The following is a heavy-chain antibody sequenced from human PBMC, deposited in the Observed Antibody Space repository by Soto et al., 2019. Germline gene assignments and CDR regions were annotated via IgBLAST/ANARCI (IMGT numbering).Heavy chain of an antibody. Sequence: VQLVESGGGVVQPGRSLRLSCAASGFTFSTNDMHWVRQGPGKGLEWVSGSGRVGDTYYADSVKGRFTVSREDAKNSLYLQMNSLRVGDTAVYYCVRRLCSGGHCPGIGFDSWGQGTLVTVSS. CDR1: GFTFSTND. J-gene: IGHJ4*02. V-gene: IGHV3-13*01. D-gene: IGHD2-15*01. CDR3: VRRLCSGGHCPGIGFDS. CDR2: SGRVGDT.